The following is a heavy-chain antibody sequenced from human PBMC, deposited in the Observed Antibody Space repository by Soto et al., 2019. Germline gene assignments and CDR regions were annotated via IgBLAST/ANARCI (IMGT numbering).Heavy chain of an antibody. D-gene: IGHD4-17*01. V-gene: IGHV3-73*01. J-gene: IGHJ6*02. CDR3: TSYGDYPYYYYGMDV. CDR2: IRSKANSYAT. CDR1: GFTFSGSA. Sequence: EVQLVESGGGLVQPGGSLKLSCAASGFTFSGSAMHWVRQASGKGLEWVGRIRSKANSYATAYAASVKGRFTISRDDSKNTAYLQMNSLKNEDTAVYYCTSYGDYPYYYYGMDVWGQGTTVTVSS.